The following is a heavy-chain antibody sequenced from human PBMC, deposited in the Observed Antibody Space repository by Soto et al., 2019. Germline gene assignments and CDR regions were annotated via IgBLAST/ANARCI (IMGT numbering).Heavy chain of an antibody. CDR1: GGSINSFY. CDR2: IHYSGNT. Sequence: SETLSLTCTVSGGSINSFYCTWIRQPPGKGLEWIGYIHYSGNTKYNPSLKSRVSISVDTSKNQFSLTLSSVTAADTAVYYCARVLHWFEPWSQGTLVTVSS. CDR3: ARVLHWFEP. V-gene: IGHV4-59*01. J-gene: IGHJ5*02.